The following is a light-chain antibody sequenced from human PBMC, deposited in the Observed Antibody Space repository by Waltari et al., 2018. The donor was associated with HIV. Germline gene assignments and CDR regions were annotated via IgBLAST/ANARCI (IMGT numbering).Light chain of an antibody. CDR2: GAS. CDR1: QSVSSSY. V-gene: IGKV3-20*01. J-gene: IGKJ4*01. CDR3: QQYDTSPLT. Sequence: EIVLTQSPGTLSLSPGERAILSCRATQSVSSSYLAWYQQKPGQAPRLLIHGASNRATGIADRCRASGSGTDFTLTISRLEPEDFAVYYCQQYDTSPLTFGGGTKVEIK.